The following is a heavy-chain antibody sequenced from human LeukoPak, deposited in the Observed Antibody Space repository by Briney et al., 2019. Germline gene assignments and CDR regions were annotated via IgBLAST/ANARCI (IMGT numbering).Heavy chain of an antibody. J-gene: IGHJ4*02. CDR3: AGDEFPYVDYAGYFDY. Sequence: GGSLRLSCVASESIFDNYAMHWVRQAPGKGLEWVAVIIYDGSKQYFGDSVKGRFTISRDSSKRTLYLHMNSLRPEDTAVYYCAGDEFPYVDYAGYFDYWGQGTLVTVSS. CDR1: ESIFDNYA. CDR2: IIYDGSKQ. D-gene: IGHD4-17*01. V-gene: IGHV3-30*04.